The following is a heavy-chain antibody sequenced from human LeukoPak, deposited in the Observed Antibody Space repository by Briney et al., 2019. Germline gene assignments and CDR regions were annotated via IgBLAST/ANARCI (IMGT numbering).Heavy chain of an antibody. CDR3: ARDKITMVRGVSDY. Sequence: GGSLRLSCAASGFTFSSYSMNWVRQAPGKGLEWVSSISSSSSYIYYADSVKGRFTISRDNAKNSLYLQMNSLRAEDTAVYYCARDKITMVRGVSDYWGPGTLVTVSS. CDR1: GFTFSSYS. V-gene: IGHV3-21*01. J-gene: IGHJ4*02. D-gene: IGHD3-10*01. CDR2: ISSSSSYI.